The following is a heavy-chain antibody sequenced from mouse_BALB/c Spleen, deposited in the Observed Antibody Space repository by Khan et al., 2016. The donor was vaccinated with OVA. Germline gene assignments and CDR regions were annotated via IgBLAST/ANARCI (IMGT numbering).Heavy chain of an antibody. CDR2: ISYSDST. CDR1: GYSITSNYA. Sequence: QLEESGPGLVKPSQSLSLTCTVTGYSITSNYAWNWIRQFPGNKLEWMGYISYSDSTSYNPSLKSRISITRDTSQNQFFLQLNSVTTEDTATYYCARGNYCGYYFDYWGQGTTLTVSS. V-gene: IGHV3-2*02. J-gene: IGHJ2*01. CDR3: ARGNYCGYYFDY. D-gene: IGHD1-1*01.